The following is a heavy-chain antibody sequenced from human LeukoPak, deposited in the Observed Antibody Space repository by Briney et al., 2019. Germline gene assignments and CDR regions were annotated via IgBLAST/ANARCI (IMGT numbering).Heavy chain of an antibody. J-gene: IGHJ4*02. D-gene: IGHD1-26*01. CDR2: IWYDGSNK. CDR3: ARDRGSYWDGGNDY. CDR1: GFTFINFG. V-gene: IGHV3-33*01. Sequence: SLRLSCSASGFTFINFGMHWVRQAPGKGLEWVAVIWYDGSNKYYADSVKGRFTISRDNSKNTLYLQMNSLRAEDTAVYYCARDRGSYWDGGNDYWGQGALVIVSS.